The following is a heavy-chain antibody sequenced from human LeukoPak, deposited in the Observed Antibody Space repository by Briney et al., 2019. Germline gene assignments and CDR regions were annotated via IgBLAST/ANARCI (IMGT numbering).Heavy chain of an antibody. Sequence: PGRSLRLSCAASGFTFSSSWMHWVRQAPGKGLVWVSRINTDGSITGYADSVKGRFTISRDNAKNTLYLQMNSLRAEDTAVYYCARQEIAVALDWGQGTLVTVSS. D-gene: IGHD6-19*01. CDR3: ARQEIAVALD. CDR2: INTDGSIT. CDR1: GFTFSSSW. J-gene: IGHJ4*02. V-gene: IGHV3-74*01.